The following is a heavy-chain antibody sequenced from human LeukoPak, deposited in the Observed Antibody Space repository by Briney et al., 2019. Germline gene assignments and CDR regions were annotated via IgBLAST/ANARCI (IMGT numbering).Heavy chain of an antibody. CDR2: ISSSGSTI. CDR1: GFTFSSYE. V-gene: IGHV3-48*03. CDR3: ARGGSYLSAFDI. D-gene: IGHD1-26*01. J-gene: IGHJ3*02. Sequence: GGSLRLSCAASGFTFSSYEMNWVRQAPGKGLEWVSYISSSGSTIYYADSEKGRFTISRDNSKKTLYLQMNSLSADDTAVYYCARGGSYLSAFDIWGQGTMVTVSS.